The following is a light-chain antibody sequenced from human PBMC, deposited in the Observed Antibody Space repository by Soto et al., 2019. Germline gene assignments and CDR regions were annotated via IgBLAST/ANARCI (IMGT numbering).Light chain of an antibody. V-gene: IGKV3-20*01. Sequence: EIVLTQSPGTLSLSPGERATLSCRASQTISNNYLAWYQQKPGQAPRLLIYGASSRATGIPDRFSGSGSGTDFTLTISRLEPEDFAVYYCQPYGSSRTFCQGTKVEIK. CDR1: QTISNNY. CDR2: GAS. CDR3: QPYGSSRT. J-gene: IGKJ1*01.